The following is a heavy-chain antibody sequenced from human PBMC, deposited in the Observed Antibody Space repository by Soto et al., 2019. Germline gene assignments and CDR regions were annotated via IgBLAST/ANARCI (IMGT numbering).Heavy chain of an antibody. D-gene: IGHD1-26*01. V-gene: IGHV3-21*01. J-gene: IGHJ3*02. Sequence: GGSLRLSCAASGFTFSSYSMNWVRQAPGKGLEWVSSISSSSSYIYYADSVKGRFTISRDNSKNTLYLQMNSLRAEDTAVYYCARSLSILVGALDAFDIWGQGTMVTVSS. CDR1: GFTFSSYS. CDR2: ISSSSSYI. CDR3: ARSLSILVGALDAFDI.